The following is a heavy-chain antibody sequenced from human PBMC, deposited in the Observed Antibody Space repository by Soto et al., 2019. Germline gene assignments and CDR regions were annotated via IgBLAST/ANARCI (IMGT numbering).Heavy chain of an antibody. V-gene: IGHV1-46*01. Sequence: GASVKVSGKASGYTFTSYYMHWVRQAPGQGLEWMGIINPSGGSTSYAQKFQGRVTMTRDTSTSTVYMELSSLRSEDTAVYYCARGRLAARPGLYYFDYWGQGTLVTVS. CDR2: INPSGGST. J-gene: IGHJ4*02. D-gene: IGHD6-6*01. CDR3: ARGRLAARPGLYYFDY. CDR1: GYTFTSYY.